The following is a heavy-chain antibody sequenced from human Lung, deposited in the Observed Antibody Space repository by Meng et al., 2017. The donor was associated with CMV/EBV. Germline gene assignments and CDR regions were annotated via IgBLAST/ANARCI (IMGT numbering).Heavy chain of an antibody. CDR1: GESITNHNW. CDR2: IHHRGSS. Sequence: QVPWRESGAGLVKPSSTPSLTGAVSGESITNHNWWAWVRQPPGKGLEWIGEIHHRGSSAYNPSLKSRVSMSIDKSKNQFSLKLTSVTAADTAVYHCLRRSGGSVWGQGTLVTVSS. J-gene: IGHJ1*01. V-gene: IGHV4-4*02. D-gene: IGHD3-10*01. CDR3: LRRSGGSV.